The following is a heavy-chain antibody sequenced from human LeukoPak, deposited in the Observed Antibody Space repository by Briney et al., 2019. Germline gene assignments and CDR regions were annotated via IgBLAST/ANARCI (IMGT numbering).Heavy chain of an antibody. Sequence: PSETLSLTCTVSGGSIGSGSYYWSWIRQPAGKGLEWIGRIYTSGSTNYNPSLESRVTISVDTSKNQFSLKLSSVTAADTAVYYCARASDDSSGRYWFDPWGQGTLVTVSS. J-gene: IGHJ5*02. V-gene: IGHV4-61*02. CDR3: ARASDDSSGRYWFDP. CDR1: GGSIGSGSYY. CDR2: IYTSGST. D-gene: IGHD3-22*01.